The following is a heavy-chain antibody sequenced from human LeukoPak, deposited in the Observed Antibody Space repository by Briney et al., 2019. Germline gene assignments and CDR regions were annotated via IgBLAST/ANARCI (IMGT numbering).Heavy chain of an antibody. D-gene: IGHD3-3*01. CDR2: IKQDGSEK. Sequence: GGSLRLSCAASGFTFSSYWMSWVRQAPGKGLEWVANIKQDGSEKYYVGSVKGRFTTSRDNAKNSLYLQMNSLRAEDTAVYYCARDNAGRFLEWLSTRYYFDYWGQGTLVTVSS. CDR3: ARDNAGRFLEWLSTRYYFDY. V-gene: IGHV3-7*01. J-gene: IGHJ4*02. CDR1: GFTFSSYW.